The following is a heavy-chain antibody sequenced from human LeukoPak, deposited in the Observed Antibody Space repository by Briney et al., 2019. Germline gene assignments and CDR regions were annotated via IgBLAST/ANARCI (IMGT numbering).Heavy chain of an antibody. D-gene: IGHD3-10*01. V-gene: IGHV3-48*04. CDR1: GFTFSSYN. CDR2: ISSSSSTI. Sequence: GGSLRLSCAASGFTFSSYNMNWVRQAPGKGLEWVSYISSSSSTIYYADSVKGRFTISRDNAKNSLYLQMNSLRAEDTAVYYCARGGTAYYYGSGSYHYFDYWGQGTLVTVSS. CDR3: ARGGTAYYYGSGSYHYFDY. J-gene: IGHJ4*02.